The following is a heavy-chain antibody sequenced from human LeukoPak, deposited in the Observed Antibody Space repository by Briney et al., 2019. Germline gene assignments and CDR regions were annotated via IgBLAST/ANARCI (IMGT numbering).Heavy chain of an antibody. CDR2: MNPNSGNT. V-gene: IGHV1-8*01. CDR1: GYTFTSYD. D-gene: IGHD1-26*01. J-gene: IGHJ2*01. CDR3: ARGAPDSKWGYFDL. Sequence: ASVKVSCKASGYTFTSYDINWVRQATGQGLEWMGWMNPNSGNTGYAQKFQGRVTMTRNTSISTAYVELSSLRSEDTAVYYCARGAPDSKWGYFDLWGRGTLVTVSS.